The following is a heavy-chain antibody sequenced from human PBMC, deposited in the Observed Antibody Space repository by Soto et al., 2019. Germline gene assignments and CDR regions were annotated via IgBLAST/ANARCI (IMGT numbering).Heavy chain of an antibody. CDR3: ARRTSRYSSGWYNYYGMDV. CDR1: GYSFTSYW. J-gene: IGHJ6*02. CDR2: IDPSDSYT. V-gene: IGHV5-10-1*01. D-gene: IGHD6-19*01. Sequence: PGESLKISCKGSGYSFTSYWISWVRQMPGKGLEWMGRIDPSDSYTNYSPSFQGHVTIPADKSISTAYLQWSSLKASDTAMYYCARRTSRYSSGWYNYYGMDVWGQGTTVTVSS.